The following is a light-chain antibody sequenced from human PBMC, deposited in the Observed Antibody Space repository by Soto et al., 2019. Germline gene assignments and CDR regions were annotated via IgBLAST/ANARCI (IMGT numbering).Light chain of an antibody. CDR3: QQYGGAPPLT. CDR2: GSS. V-gene: IGKV3-20*01. CDR1: QSVSSRY. Sequence: EIVLTQSPGTLSVSPGDRATVSCRASQSVSSRYLSWYQQKPGQAPRLLISGSSIQASGITDRFSGSGSGTDCTLTINTLEPEDFEVYYCQQYGGAPPLTFGGGTRVDIK. J-gene: IGKJ4*01.